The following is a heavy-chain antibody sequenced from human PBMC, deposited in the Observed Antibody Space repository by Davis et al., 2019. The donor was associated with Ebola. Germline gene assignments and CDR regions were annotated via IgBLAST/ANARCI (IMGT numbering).Heavy chain of an antibody. CDR1: CGSISSSNW. J-gene: IGHJ3*02. Sequence: SQTLSLTCGVSCGSISSSNWWRWVRQPPGKGLEWSGEIDHSGTTNYNPSLKSRVTISVDKSKNQFSLKLSSVTAADTAVYYCARAMVTMVSFAFDIWGQGTVVTVSS. D-gene: IGHD3-10*01. CDR3: ARAMVTMVSFAFDI. V-gene: IGHV4-4*02. CDR2: IDHSGTT.